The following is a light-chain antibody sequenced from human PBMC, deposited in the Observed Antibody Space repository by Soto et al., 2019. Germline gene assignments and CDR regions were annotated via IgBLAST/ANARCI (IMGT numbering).Light chain of an antibody. CDR3: QQHGSASLT. V-gene: IGKV3-20*01. CDR2: GAS. CDR1: QSVSSSY. Sequence: EIVLTQSPGTLSLSPGERATLSCRASQSVSSSYLAWYQQKPGQAPRLLIYGASSRATGITDRFSSSGSGTDFTLTISRLEPADVAVYYCQQHGSASLTFGGGTKVELK. J-gene: IGKJ4*01.